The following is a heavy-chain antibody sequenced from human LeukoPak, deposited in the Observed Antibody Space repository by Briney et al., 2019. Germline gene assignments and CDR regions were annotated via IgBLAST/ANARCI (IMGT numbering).Heavy chain of an antibody. Sequence: GGSLRLSCAASGFTFDDYGMSWVRQAPGKGLEWVSGINWNGGSTGYADSVKGRFTISRDNAKNSLYLQMNSLRAEDTALYYCARVPDYDFWSGYDDALDIWGQGTMVTVSS. V-gene: IGHV3-20*04. CDR2: INWNGGST. J-gene: IGHJ3*02. D-gene: IGHD3-3*01. CDR3: ARVPDYDFWSGYDDALDI. CDR1: GFTFDDYG.